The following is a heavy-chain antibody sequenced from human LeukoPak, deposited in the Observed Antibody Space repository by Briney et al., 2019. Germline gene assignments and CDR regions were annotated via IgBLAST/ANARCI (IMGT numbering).Heavy chain of an antibody. D-gene: IGHD3/OR15-3a*01. CDR3: ARQGLYDSSDFWTFQH. CDR1: GFTFSSSW. CDR2: ISDSSGYK. V-gene: IGHV3-21*05. Sequence: PGGSLRLSCAASGFTFSSSWIHWVRQAPGKGLEWVSYISDSSGYKNYADSLKGRFTISRDNAKNSVYLQMNSLSAEDTAVYYCARQGLYDSSDFWTFQHWGQGTLVTVSS. J-gene: IGHJ1*01.